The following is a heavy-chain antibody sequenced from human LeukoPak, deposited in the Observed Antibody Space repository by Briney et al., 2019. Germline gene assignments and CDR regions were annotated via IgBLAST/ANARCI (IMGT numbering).Heavy chain of an antibody. CDR1: GYTFTVYY. CDR2: INPNSGGT. J-gene: IGHJ4*02. V-gene: IGHV1-2*02. D-gene: IGHD3-22*01. CDR3: ARDPDDSSGYHPIDY. Sequence: ASVKVSCKASGYTFTVYYMHWVRQAPGQGLEWMGWINPNSGGTNYAQKFQGRVTMTRDTSISTACMELSRLRSDDTAVYYCARDPDDSSGYHPIDYWGQGTLVTVSS.